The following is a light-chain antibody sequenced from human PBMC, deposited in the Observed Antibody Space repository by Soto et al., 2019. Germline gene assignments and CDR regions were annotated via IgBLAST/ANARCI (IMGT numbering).Light chain of an antibody. J-gene: IGLJ3*02. Sequence: QSVLTEPHSVSVSPGQSVTMSCTGTNSDVGRYNSVSWYQQLPGKAPKIIISAVRQRPSGVPDRFSGSKSGNTASLTISGLQADDEADYFCFSYTANDNWVFGGGTKVTVL. CDR2: AVR. V-gene: IGLV2-11*01. CDR3: FSYTANDNWV. CDR1: NSDVGRYNS.